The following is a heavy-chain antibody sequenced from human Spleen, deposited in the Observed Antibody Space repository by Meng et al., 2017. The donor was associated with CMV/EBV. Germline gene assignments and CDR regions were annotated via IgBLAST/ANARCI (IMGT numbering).Heavy chain of an antibody. Sequence: VSSNYMGWFRQSTGKGLEWVSVFHSGGSTYYADAVKGRFTISRDNSKNTLYLQMNSLRAEDTAVYYCARDIVVVPAVMSYYYGMDVWGQGTTVTVSS. CDR1: VSSNY. CDR3: ARDIVVVPAVMSYYYGMDV. D-gene: IGHD2-2*01. CDR2: FHSGGST. J-gene: IGHJ6*02. V-gene: IGHV3-53*05.